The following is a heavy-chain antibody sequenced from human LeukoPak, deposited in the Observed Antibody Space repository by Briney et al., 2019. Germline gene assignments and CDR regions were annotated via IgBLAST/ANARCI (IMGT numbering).Heavy chain of an antibody. CDR3: AKVVGADFDY. J-gene: IGHJ4*02. CDR1: GDSINSYY. V-gene: IGHV4-59*01. D-gene: IGHD1-26*01. CDR2: IYYSGST. Sequence: SETLSLTCSVSGDSINSYYWSWIRQPPGKGLEWIGYIYYSGSTNYNPSLKSRLTISVDTSKNQFSLKLTSVTTADTAVYYCAKVVGADFDYWGQGALVTVSS.